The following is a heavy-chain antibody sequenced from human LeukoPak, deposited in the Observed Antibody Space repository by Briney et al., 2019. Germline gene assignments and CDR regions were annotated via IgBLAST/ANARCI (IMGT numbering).Heavy chain of an antibody. V-gene: IGHV4-39*07. CDR1: GGSISLSYYY. Sequence: SGTLSLTCSVSGGSISLSYYYWGWICQPPGKALEWIGSVYYSGTTSYNPSLKSRVTISVDMSKNHFSLRLSSVTAADTAMYYCARGTLYSGWSYYFDYWGQGSQVTVSS. CDR3: ARGTLYSGWSYYFDY. CDR2: VYYSGTT. D-gene: IGHD6-19*01. J-gene: IGHJ4*02.